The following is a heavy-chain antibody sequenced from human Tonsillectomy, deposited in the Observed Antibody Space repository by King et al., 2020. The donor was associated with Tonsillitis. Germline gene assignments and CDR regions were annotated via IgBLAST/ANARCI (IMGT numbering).Heavy chain of an antibody. Sequence: QLQESGSGLVKPSQTLSLTCAVSGGSISSGGYSWSWIRQPPGKGLEWIGYIYHSGSTYYNPSLKSRVTISVDRSKNQFSLKLSSVTAADTAVYYCARALAARPYSFDYWGQGTLVTVSS. CDR2: IYHSGST. CDR1: GGSISSGGYS. V-gene: IGHV4-30-2*01. CDR3: ARALAARPYSFDY. D-gene: IGHD6-6*01. J-gene: IGHJ4*02.